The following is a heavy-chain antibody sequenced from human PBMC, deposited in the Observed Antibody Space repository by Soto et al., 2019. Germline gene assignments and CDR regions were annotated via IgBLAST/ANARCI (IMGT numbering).Heavy chain of an antibody. CDR1: GGSFSGYY. J-gene: IGHJ3*02. V-gene: IGHV4-34*01. CDR3: ARGATNHYDSSGGTGAFDI. Sequence: QVQLQQWGAGLLKPSETLSLTCAVYGGSFSGYYWSWIRQPPGKGLEWIGEINHSGSTNYNPSLKSRVTISVDTSKNKFLLKLSSVTAADTAVYYCARGATNHYDSSGGTGAFDIWGQGTMVTVSS. CDR2: INHSGST. D-gene: IGHD3-22*01.